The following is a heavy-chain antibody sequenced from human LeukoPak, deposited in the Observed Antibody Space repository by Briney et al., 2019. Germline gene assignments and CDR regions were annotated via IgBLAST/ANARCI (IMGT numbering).Heavy chain of an antibody. Sequence: GGSLRLSCAASGFTFSSYAMCWVCQAPGKGLEWVSAISGSGGSTYYADSVKGRFTISRDNSKNTLYLQMNSLRAEDTAVYYCAKDSTYYGSGSDNWFDPWGQGTLVTVSS. V-gene: IGHV3-23*01. CDR1: GFTFSSYA. CDR2: ISGSGGST. J-gene: IGHJ5*02. D-gene: IGHD3-10*01. CDR3: AKDSTYYGSGSDNWFDP.